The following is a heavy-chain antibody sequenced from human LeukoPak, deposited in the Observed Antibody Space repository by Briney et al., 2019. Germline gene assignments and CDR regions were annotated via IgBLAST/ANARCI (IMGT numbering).Heavy chain of an antibody. Sequence: PSETLSLTCTVSGGSISSYYWSWIRQPPGKGLEWIGYIYYSGSTNYNPSLKSRVTISVDTSKSQFSLKLSSVTAADTAVYYCAGSGSYDYFDYWGQGTLVTVSS. V-gene: IGHV4-59*01. CDR1: GGSISSYY. J-gene: IGHJ4*02. D-gene: IGHD1-26*01. CDR2: IYYSGST. CDR3: AGSGSYDYFDY.